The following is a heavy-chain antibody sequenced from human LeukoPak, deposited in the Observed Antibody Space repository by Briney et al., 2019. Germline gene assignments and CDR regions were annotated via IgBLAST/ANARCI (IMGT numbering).Heavy chain of an antibody. Sequence: PGGSLRLSCAASGFTSTMYWMTWVRQAPGKGLEWVANIKEDGSEKYYVDSVKGRFAISRDNAKKTLYLQMNSLRAEDTAVYYCARERRGSYWGQGTLVTVSS. J-gene: IGHJ4*02. D-gene: IGHD1-26*01. CDR1: GFTSTMYW. CDR3: ARERRGSY. CDR2: IKEDGSEK. V-gene: IGHV3-7*05.